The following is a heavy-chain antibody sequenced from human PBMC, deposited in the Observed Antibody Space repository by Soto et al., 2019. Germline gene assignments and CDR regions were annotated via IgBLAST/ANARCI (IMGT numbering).Heavy chain of an antibody. CDR2: IYYHGNN. J-gene: IGHJ4*02. D-gene: IGHD2-21*02. CDR1: GASISSGDYY. Sequence: PSETLSLTCTVSGASISSGDYYWGWVRQPPGKGLEWIGYIYYHGNNYSNPSLKSRVTISLDTSEKQFSLRLNSVSAADTAIYYCVRGDSVVVPARFDSWGQGTLVTVSS. CDR3: VRGDSVVVPARFDS. V-gene: IGHV4-30-4*01.